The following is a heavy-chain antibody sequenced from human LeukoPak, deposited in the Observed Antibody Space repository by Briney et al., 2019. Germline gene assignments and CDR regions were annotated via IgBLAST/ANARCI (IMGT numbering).Heavy chain of an antibody. CDR1: GFTFNSYN. Sequence: GGSLRLSCGAFGFTFNSYNMNWVRQAPGKGLEWVSYISSSSSIIYYTDSVKGRFTISRDNAKNSLYLQMNSLRAEDTAMYFCAGDDSSGYFFDFWGQGTLVTVSS. V-gene: IGHV3-48*01. J-gene: IGHJ4*02. CDR3: AGDDSSGYFFDF. CDR2: ISSSSSII. D-gene: IGHD3-22*01.